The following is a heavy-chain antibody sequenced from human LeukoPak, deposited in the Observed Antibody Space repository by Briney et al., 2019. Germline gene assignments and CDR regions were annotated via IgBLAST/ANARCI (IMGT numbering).Heavy chain of an antibody. CDR2: INHSGST. CDR1: GGSFSGYY. J-gene: IGHJ4*02. V-gene: IGHV4-34*01. CDR3: ARDGPPFDY. Sequence: SETLSLTCAVYGGSFSGYYWSWIRQPPGKGLEWIGEINHSGSTNYNPSLKSRVTISVDTSKNQFSLKLSSVTAADTAVYYCARDGPPFDYWGKGTLVTVSS.